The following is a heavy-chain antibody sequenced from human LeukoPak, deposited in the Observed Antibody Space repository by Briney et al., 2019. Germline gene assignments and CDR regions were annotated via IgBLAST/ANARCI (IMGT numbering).Heavy chain of an antibody. CDR3: ATGYYFDY. J-gene: IGHJ4*02. Sequence: SETLSLTCAVYGGSFSGYYWSWIRQPPGKGLEWIGEINHSGSTNYNPSLKSRVTTSVDTSKNQFSLKRSSVTAADTAVYYCATGYYFDYWGQGTLVAVSP. V-gene: IGHV4-34*01. CDR1: GGSFSGYY. CDR2: INHSGST. D-gene: IGHD4-17*01.